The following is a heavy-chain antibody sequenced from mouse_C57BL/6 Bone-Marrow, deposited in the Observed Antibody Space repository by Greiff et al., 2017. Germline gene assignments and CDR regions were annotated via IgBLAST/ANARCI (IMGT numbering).Heavy chain of an antibody. CDR2: IDPETGGT. D-gene: IGHD1-1*02. V-gene: IGHV1-15*01. Sequence: QVQLQQSGAELVRPGASVTLSCKASGYTFTDYEMHWVKQTPVHGLEWIGAIDPETGGTAYNQKFKGKAILTADKSSSTAYMELRSLTSEDSAVYYCMGYYGGSLAWLAYWGQGTLVTVSA. J-gene: IGHJ3*01. CDR1: GYTFTDYE. CDR3: MGYYGGSLAWLAY.